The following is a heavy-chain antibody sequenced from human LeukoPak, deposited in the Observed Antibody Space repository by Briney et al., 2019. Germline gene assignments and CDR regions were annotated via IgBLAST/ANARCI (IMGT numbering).Heavy chain of an antibody. CDR2: ISSSGSTI. D-gene: IGHD2-15*01. V-gene: IGHV3-48*03. Sequence: GGSLRLSCAASGFTFSSYEMNWVRQAPGKGLEWVSYISSSGSTIYYADSVEGRFTISRDNAKDSLYLQMNSLRAEDSAVYYCARGLHRRCSGGICYQPFDYWGQGTLVTVSS. J-gene: IGHJ4*02. CDR3: ARGLHRRCSGGICYQPFDY. CDR1: GFTFSSYE.